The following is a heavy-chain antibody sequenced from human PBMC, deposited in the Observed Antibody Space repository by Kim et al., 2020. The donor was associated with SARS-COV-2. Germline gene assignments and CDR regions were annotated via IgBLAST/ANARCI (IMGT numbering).Heavy chain of an antibody. CDR2: ISTYTGNT. J-gene: IGHJ6*01. D-gene: IGHD2-21*02. Sequence: ASVKVSCKASGYSFTSYGITWVRQAPGQGLEWMGWISTYTGNTNYAQTFQGRVTMTTDTSTSTAYMELRSLRSDDTAVYYCARGSRIVVVSAIPHYYDYG. CDR3: ARGSRIVVVSAIPHYYDYG. V-gene: IGHV1-18*01. CDR1: GYSFTSYG.